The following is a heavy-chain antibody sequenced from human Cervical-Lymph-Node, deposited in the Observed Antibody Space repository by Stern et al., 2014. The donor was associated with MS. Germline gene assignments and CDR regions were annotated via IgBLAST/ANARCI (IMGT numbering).Heavy chain of an antibody. D-gene: IGHD2-15*01. CDR2: IGSSSSTI. Sequence: VQLVESGGGLVQPGGSLRLSCAASGFIFSSYTMNWVRQAPGQGLEWISYIGSSSSTIYYGDSVKGRFAISRDNAKNALYLQMNSLRDEDTAVYYCARDYCSGGSCYGYFQHWGQGTLVTVSS. J-gene: IGHJ1*01. V-gene: IGHV3-48*02. CDR3: ARDYCSGGSCYGYFQH. CDR1: GFIFSSYT.